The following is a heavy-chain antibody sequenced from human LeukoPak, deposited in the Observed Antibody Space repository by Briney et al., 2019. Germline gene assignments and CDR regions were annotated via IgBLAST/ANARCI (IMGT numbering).Heavy chain of an antibody. CDR1: GDSISSYY. J-gene: IGHJ4*02. CDR2: IYYSGST. CDR3: ASLYSSSRRDY. Sequence: PSETLSLTCTVSGDSISSYYWSWIRQPPGKGLEWIGYIYYSGSTNYNPSLKSRVTISVDTSKNQFSLKLSSVTAADSAVYYCASLYSSSRRDYWGQGTLVTVSS. D-gene: IGHD6-13*01. V-gene: IGHV4-59*01.